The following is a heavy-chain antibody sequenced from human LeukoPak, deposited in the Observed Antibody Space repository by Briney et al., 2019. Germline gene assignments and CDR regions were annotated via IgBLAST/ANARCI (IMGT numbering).Heavy chain of an antibody. CDR1: GFILSQYG. CDR2: IRYTSET. CDR3: ARGGSGYDSSHDY. V-gene: IGHV3-48*04. D-gene: IGHD3-22*01. J-gene: IGHJ4*02. Sequence: GGSLRLSCAAPGFILSQYGFNWVRQAPGKGLEWVSHIRYTSETFYADSVEGRFTISRDNAKNSLYLQMNSLRAEDTAVYYCARGGSGYDSSHDYWGQGTLVTVSS.